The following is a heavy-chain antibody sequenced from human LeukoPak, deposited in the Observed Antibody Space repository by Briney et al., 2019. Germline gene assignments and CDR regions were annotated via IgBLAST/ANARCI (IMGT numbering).Heavy chain of an antibody. CDR3: AEAARGYAVTAYYYYGMDV. Sequence: GGSLRLSCAAAGFDFSDFWISWVRQVPGKGLEWVATIKKDGSETYYVDSVKGRFTISRHNAESSLFLQMNSLRVEDTAVYYCAEAARGYAVTAYYYYGMDVWGQGTTVTVSS. CDR2: IKKDGSET. J-gene: IGHJ6*02. D-gene: IGHD5-12*01. V-gene: IGHV3-7*01. CDR1: GFDFSDFW.